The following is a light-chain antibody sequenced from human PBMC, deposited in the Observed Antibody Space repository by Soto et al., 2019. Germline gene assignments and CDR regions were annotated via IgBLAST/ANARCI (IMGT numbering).Light chain of an antibody. J-gene: IGKJ4*01. CDR3: QQRSDWPPSLT. CDR1: QSLSISY. CDR2: GAS. V-gene: IGKV3D-20*02. Sequence: EIVLTQSPGTLSLSPGDRATLSCRASQSLSISYLAWYQQRPGQAPRLLIYGASNRATGIPDRISGSGSGTDFSLTISSLEPEDSAVYYCQQRSDWPPSLTFGGGTKVDIK.